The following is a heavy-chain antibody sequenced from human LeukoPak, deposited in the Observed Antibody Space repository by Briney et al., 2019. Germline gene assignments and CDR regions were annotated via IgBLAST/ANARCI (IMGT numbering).Heavy chain of an antibody. J-gene: IGHJ6*02. CDR3: ARVKRSRDSSSWYGYYYYGMDV. Sequence: GGSLRLSCAASGFTFSSYWMSWLRQAPGKGLEWVANIKQDGSEKYYVDSVKGRFTISRDNAKNSLYLQMNSLRAEDTAVYYCARVKRSRDSSSWYGYYYYGMDVWGQGTTVTVSS. CDR2: IKQDGSEK. CDR1: GFTFSSYW. D-gene: IGHD6-13*01. V-gene: IGHV3-7*01.